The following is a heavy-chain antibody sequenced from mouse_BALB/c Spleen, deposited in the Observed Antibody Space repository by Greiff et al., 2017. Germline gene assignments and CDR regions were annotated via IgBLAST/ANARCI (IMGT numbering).Heavy chain of an antibody. CDR2: INPDSSTR. V-gene: IGHV4-1*02. CDR3: ARPGVYSYGSGPAWCAY. Sequence: VQLQQSGGGLVQPGGSLKLSCAASGFDFSSYWMSWVRQSPGKGLEWIGEINPDSSTRNYTPSLQDKFIISRDNAKNTQYLQSSKVRSEDTALYYCARPGVYSYGSGPAWCAYWGQGTLVTVSA. CDR1: GFDFSSYW. J-gene: IGHJ3*01. D-gene: IGHD1-1*01.